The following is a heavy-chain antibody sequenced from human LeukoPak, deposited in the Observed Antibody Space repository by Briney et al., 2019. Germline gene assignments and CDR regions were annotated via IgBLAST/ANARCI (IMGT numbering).Heavy chain of an antibody. J-gene: IGHJ4*02. D-gene: IGHD4-11*01. CDR3: TKARSGSSNWALQIFEY. V-gene: IGHV3-23*01. Sequence: GSLRLSCAVSGFTFSNEAMGWVRQLRGGGLEWVSTISPGGGTTYYAESMKGRFTISRDNSKTTLYLEMNSLRVEDTAVYYCTKARSGSSNWALQIFEYWGQGVLVTVSS. CDR2: ISPGGGTT. CDR1: GFTFSNEA.